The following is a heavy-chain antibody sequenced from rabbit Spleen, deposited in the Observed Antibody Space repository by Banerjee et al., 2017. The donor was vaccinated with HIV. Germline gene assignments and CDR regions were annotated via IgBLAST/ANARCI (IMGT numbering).Heavy chain of an antibody. CDR3: ARAGYAGYGYFKL. CDR1: GFDFRRYY. D-gene: IGHD7-1*01. J-gene: IGHJ4*01. Sequence: QVKETGGGLVQPGGSLALSCKASGFDFRRYYLSWVRQAPGKGLEWIGIIDVGEGNTDYASWVNGRFTISSDNAQNTVDLQMSGLTAADTATYFCARAGYAGYGYFKLWGQGTLVTVS. CDR2: IDVGEGNT. V-gene: IGHV1S7*01.